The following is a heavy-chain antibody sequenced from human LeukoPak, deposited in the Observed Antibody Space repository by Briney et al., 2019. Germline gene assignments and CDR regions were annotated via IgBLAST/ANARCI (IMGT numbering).Heavy chain of an antibody. V-gene: IGHV1-8*01. CDR3: ARFYYDSTPSAFDI. CDR1: GYTFTSYD. D-gene: IGHD3-22*01. Sequence: ASVKVSCKASGYTFTSYDINWVRQATGQGLEWMGWMNPNSGNTGYAQKFQGRVTMTRNTSISTAYMELSSLRSEDTAVYYCARFYYDSTPSAFDIWGQGTMATVSS. J-gene: IGHJ3*02. CDR2: MNPNSGNT.